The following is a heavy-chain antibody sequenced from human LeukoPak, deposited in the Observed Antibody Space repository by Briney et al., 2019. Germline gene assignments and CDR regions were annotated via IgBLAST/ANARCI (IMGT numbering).Heavy chain of an antibody. CDR3: AKPLFYDSGGYRYWYFDL. D-gene: IGHD3-22*01. CDR2: ISGSDNST. J-gene: IGHJ2*01. Sequence: GGSLRLSCAASGFTFSTYAMSWVRQAPGKGLKWVSSISGSDNSTYYADSVKGRFTISRDNSKNTLYLQMNNLRAEDTAVYYCAKPLFYDSGGYRYWYFDLWGRGTLVTVSS. CDR1: GFTFSTYA. V-gene: IGHV3-23*01.